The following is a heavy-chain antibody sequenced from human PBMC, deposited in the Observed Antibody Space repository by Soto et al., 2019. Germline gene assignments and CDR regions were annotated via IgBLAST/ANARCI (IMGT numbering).Heavy chain of an antibody. Sequence: EVQLVESGGGLVKPGGSLRLSCAASGFTFSSYSMNWVRQAPGKGLEWVSSISSSSSYIYYADSVKGRFTISRDNAKNSLYLQMNSLRAYGTALYYCARGPRLRPVYYYCSGSYPPFDYWGQGTLVTVSS. CDR3: ARGPRLRPVYYYCSGSYPPFDY. J-gene: IGHJ4*02. CDR1: GFTFSSYS. V-gene: IGHV3-21*01. CDR2: ISSSSSYI. D-gene: IGHD3-10*01.